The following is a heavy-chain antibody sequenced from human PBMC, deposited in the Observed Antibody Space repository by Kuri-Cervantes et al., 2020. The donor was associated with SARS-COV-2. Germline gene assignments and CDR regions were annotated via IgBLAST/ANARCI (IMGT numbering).Heavy chain of an antibody. CDR3: ARVDCSSTSCYSDY. CDR2: IYTSGST. Sequence: LRLSCTVSGGSVSSGSYYWSWIRQPAGKGLEWIGRIYTSGSTNYNPSLKSRVTMSVDTSKNQFSLKLSSVTAADTAVYYCARVDCSSTSCYSDYWGQGTLVTVSS. V-gene: IGHV4-61*02. CDR1: GGSVSSGSYY. D-gene: IGHD2-2*02. J-gene: IGHJ4*02.